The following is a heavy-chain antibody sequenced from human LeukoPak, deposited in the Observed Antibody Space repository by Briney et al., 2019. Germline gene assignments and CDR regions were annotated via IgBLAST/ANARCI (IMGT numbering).Heavy chain of an antibody. CDR1: GYTFTSYG. Sequence: ASVKVSCKASGYTFTSYGISWVRQAPGQGLEWMGWISAYNGNTNYAQKLQGRVTMTTDTSTSTAYMELRSLRSDDTAVYYCARDWYYGILTGYYIGLDYWGQGTLVTVSS. D-gene: IGHD3-9*01. J-gene: IGHJ4*02. CDR3: ARDWYYGILTGYYIGLDY. V-gene: IGHV1-18*01. CDR2: ISAYNGNT.